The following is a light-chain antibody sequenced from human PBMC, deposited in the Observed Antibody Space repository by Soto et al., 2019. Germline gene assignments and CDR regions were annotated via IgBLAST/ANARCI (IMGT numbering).Light chain of an antibody. Sequence: DIQMTQSPSSLSASVGDRVTITCRASQTVSKYLNWYQQKPGRAPNLLIYAASRLQSGVPSRFSASGSGTEFTLTISSLQPEDFATYYCQQSYSTLFTFGPGTKVEIK. J-gene: IGKJ3*01. CDR3: QQSYSTLFT. CDR1: QTVSKY. CDR2: AAS. V-gene: IGKV1-39*01.